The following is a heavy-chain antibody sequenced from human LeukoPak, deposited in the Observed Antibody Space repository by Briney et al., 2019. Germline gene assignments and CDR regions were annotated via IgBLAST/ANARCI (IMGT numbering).Heavy chain of an antibody. V-gene: IGHV1-18*01. CDR1: GYTFTSYG. CDR3: ARANVDTATDDAFDI. J-gene: IGHJ3*02. CDR2: ISAYNGNT. D-gene: IGHD5-18*01. Sequence: GASVKVSCKASGYTFTSYGISWVRQAPGQGLEWMGWISAYNGNTNYAQKLRGRVTMTTDTSTSTAYMELRSLRSDDTAVYYCARANVDTATDDAFDIWGQGTMVTISS.